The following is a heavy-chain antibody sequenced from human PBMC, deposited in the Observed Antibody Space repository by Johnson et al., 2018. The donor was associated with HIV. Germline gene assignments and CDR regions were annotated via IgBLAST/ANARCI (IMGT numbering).Heavy chain of an antibody. CDR1: GFTFSSHG. V-gene: IGHV3-30*02. Sequence: QVLLVESGGGVVQPGGSLRLSCAASGFTFSSHGMHWVRQAPGKGLEWVPFIRYDETTHYYADSVKGRFTISRDNSKNTLYLQMNSLRDEDTALYYCAKDRSGGALGAFDIWGHGTMVTVSS. J-gene: IGHJ3*02. CDR3: AKDRSGGALGAFDI. D-gene: IGHD2-15*01. CDR2: IRYDETTH.